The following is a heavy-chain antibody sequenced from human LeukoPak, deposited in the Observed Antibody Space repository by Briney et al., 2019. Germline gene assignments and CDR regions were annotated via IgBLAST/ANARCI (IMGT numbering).Heavy chain of an antibody. D-gene: IGHD3-3*02. CDR2: ISGSGGST. V-gene: IGHV3-23*01. CDR3: AKPHLDYYYMDV. CDR1: GFTFSSYA. J-gene: IGHJ6*03. Sequence: GGSLRLSCAASGFTFSSYAMSWVRQAPGKGLEWVSAISGSGGSTYYADSVKGRFTISTDNSKNTLYLQMNSLRAEDTAVYYCAKPHLDYYYMDVWGKGTTVTVSS.